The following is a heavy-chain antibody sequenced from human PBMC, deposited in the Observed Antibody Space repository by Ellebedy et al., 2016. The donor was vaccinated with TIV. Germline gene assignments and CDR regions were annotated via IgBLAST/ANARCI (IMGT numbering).Heavy chain of an antibody. CDR1: GFTLSSYV. J-gene: IGHJ6*02. CDR3: AREGPWEASVAANTLFYYGMDV. Sequence: GESLKISCAASGFTLSSYVMSWVRQAPGKRLERVAAISSDGADIYYADSVKGRFTISRDSSKNTVSLELSSLKGDDTAVYYCAREGPWEASVAANTLFYYGMDVWGPGTTVIVS. D-gene: IGHD6-19*01. CDR2: ISSDGADI. V-gene: IGHV3-23*01.